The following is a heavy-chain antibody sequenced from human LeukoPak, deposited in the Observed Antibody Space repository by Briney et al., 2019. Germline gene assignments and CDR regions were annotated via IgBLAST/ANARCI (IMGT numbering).Heavy chain of an antibody. D-gene: IGHD6-19*01. CDR3: AKEPLFSSGWYVY. CDR1: GFTFSSYG. J-gene: IGHJ4*02. Sequence: GGSLRLSCAASGFTFSSYGMHWVRQAPGKGLEWVAVIWYDGSNKYYADSVKGRFTISRDNSKNTLYLQMNSLRAEDTAVYYCAKEPLFSSGWYVYWGQGTLVTVSS. V-gene: IGHV3-33*06. CDR2: IWYDGSNK.